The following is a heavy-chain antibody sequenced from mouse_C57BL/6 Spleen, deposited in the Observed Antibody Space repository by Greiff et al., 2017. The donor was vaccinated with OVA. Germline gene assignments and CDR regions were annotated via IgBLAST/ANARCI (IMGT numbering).Heavy chain of an antibody. CDR1: GYSFTGYY. J-gene: IGHJ2*01. CDR2: INPSTGGT. Sequence: EVKLVESGPELVKPGASVKISCKASGYSFTGYYMNWVKQSPEKSLEWIGEINPSTGGTTYNQKFKAKATLTVDKSSSTAYMQLKSLTSEDSAVYYCAGDLYYFDYWGQGTTLTVSS. CDR3: AGDLYYFDY. D-gene: IGHD2-13*01. V-gene: IGHV1-42*01.